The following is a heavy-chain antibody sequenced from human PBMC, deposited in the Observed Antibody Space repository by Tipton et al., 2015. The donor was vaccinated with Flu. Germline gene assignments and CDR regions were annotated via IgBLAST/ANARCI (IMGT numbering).Heavy chain of an antibody. V-gene: IGHV4-38-2*02. CDR1: GDSISSRYY. CDR3: ARSPSYSGSGIYPYYFDD. CDR2: IYYSGST. Sequence: TLSLTCTVSGDSISSRYYWGWIRQPPGRGLEWIGCIYYSGSTYYNPSLKSRVTISIDTSRNQFTLKLSSVTAADTAVYYCARSPSYSGSGIYPYYFDDWGQGTLVTVSS. J-gene: IGHJ4*02. D-gene: IGHD3-10*01.